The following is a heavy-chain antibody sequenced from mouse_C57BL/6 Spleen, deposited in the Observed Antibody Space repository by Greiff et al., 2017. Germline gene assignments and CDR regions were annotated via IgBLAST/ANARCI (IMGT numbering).Heavy chain of an antibody. CDR1: GYTFTDYY. Sequence: EVKLMESGPVLVKPGASVKMSCKASGYTFTDYYMNWVKQSHGKSLEWIGVINPYNGGTSYNQKFKGKATLTVDKSSSTAYMELNSLTSEDSAVYYCARDSSGYLSSYDYWGQGTSVTVSS. D-gene: IGHD3-2*02. CDR3: ARDSSGYLSSYDY. J-gene: IGHJ4*01. CDR2: INPYNGGT. V-gene: IGHV1-19*01.